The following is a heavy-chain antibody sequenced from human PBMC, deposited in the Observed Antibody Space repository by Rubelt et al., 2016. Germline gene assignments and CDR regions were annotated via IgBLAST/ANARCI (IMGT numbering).Heavy chain of an antibody. CDR2: IIPILGLA. CDR3: ARAPDTAMGTAFFDY. J-gene: IGHJ4*02. Sequence: QVQLVQSGAEVKKPGSSVKVSCKASGGTFSSYAISWVRQAPGQGLEWMGRIIPILGLANYAQKFKGGVTITADKSTSKAYMGLSSLRSEDTAVYYCARAPDTAMGTAFFDYWGQGTLVTVSS. V-gene: IGHV1-69*04. D-gene: IGHD5-18*01. CDR1: GGTFSSYA.